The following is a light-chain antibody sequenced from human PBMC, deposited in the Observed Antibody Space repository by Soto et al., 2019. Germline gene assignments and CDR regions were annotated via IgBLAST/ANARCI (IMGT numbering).Light chain of an antibody. CDR3: EQYKSYPFS. V-gene: IGKV1-16*02. CDR1: QGSNNY. Sequence: DIQMTQSPSSLSASVGERVTITCRASQGSNNYLAWFQQKPGKAHKTLIYAASTLQTGVPSKFSGSRSGTEFTLTIKSLEPDDSATYYCEQYKSYPFSFGGGTRVEIK. CDR2: AAS. J-gene: IGKJ4*02.